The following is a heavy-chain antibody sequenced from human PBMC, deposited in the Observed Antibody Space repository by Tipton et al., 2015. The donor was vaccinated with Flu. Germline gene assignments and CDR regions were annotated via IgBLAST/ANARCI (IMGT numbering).Heavy chain of an antibody. Sequence: QLVQSGAEVKKPGASVKVSCKASGYTFTSYAMHWVRQAPGQRLEWMGWINAGNGNTKYSQKFQGRVTITRDTSASTAYMELSSLRSEDTAVYYCARDLRSSRWTPPQYWGQGTLVTVSS. V-gene: IGHV1-3*01. D-gene: IGHD6-13*01. CDR1: GYTFTSYA. CDR2: INAGNGNT. CDR3: ARDLRSSRWTPPQY. J-gene: IGHJ1*01.